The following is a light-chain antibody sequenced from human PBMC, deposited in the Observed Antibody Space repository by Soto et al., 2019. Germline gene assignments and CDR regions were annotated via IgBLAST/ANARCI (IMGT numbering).Light chain of an antibody. CDR3: QQYNTSPWT. CDR2: GAS. V-gene: IGKV3-20*01. Sequence: EIVLTQSPGTLSLSPGERGTLSCRASQSVSSSYLAWYQQKPGQAPRLIIYGASNRATGIPDRFSGSGSGTDFTLTISRLEPEDFAVYYCQQYNTSPWTFGQGTKVEIK. J-gene: IGKJ1*01. CDR1: QSVSSSY.